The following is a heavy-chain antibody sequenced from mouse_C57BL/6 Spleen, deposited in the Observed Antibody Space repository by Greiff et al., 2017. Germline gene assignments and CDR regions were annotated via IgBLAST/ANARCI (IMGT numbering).Heavy chain of an antibody. Sequence: EVQGVESGGGLVKPGGSLTLSCAASGFTFSDYGMHWVRQAPEKGLEWVAYISSGSSTIYYADTVKGRFTISRDNAKNTLFLQMTSLRSEDTAMYYCARGFYDGYYAFDYWGQGTTLTVAS. CDR2: ISSGSSTI. V-gene: IGHV5-17*01. CDR1: GFTFSDYG. CDR3: ARGFYDGYYAFDY. J-gene: IGHJ2*01. D-gene: IGHD2-3*01.